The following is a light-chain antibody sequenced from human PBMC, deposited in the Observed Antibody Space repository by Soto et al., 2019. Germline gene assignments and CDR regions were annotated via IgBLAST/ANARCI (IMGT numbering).Light chain of an antibody. CDR3: SSYTSSSTYV. Sequence: QSVLTQPAPVSGSPGQSITISCPGTSSDVGGYNYVSWYQQHPGKAPKLMIYDVSSRPSGVSNRFSGSKSGNTASLTISGLQAEDEADYYCSSYTSSSTYVFGTGTKVTVL. CDR2: DVS. J-gene: IGLJ1*01. CDR1: SSDVGGYNY. V-gene: IGLV2-14*01.